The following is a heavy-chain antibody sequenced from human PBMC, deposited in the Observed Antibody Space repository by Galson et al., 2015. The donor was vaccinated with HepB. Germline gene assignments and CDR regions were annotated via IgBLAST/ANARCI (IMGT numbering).Heavy chain of an antibody. Sequence: SLRLSCAASGFTFTDHYMSWIRQAPGKGLEWVSYISGSGSFINYADSVKGRFTMSRGKAQNSVYLQLNSLRVEDTAVYYWARERQFLRDFDSWGQGTLVTVSS. CDR1: GFTFTDHY. D-gene: IGHD6-19*01. V-gene: IGHV3-11*01. J-gene: IGHJ4*02. CDR2: ISGSGSFI. CDR3: ARERQFLRDFDS.